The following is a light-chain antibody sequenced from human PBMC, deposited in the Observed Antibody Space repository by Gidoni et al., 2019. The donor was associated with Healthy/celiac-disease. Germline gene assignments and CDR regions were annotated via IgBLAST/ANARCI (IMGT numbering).Light chain of an antibody. V-gene: IGKV1-9*01. CDR1: QGISSY. J-gene: IGKJ5*01. CDR2: AAS. Sequence: DIQLTQSPSFLSASVGDRVTITCRASQGISSYLLWYQQKPGKAPKLLIYAASTLQSGVPSRFSGSGSGTEFTLTISSLQPEDFATYYCQQLNSYPITFGQGTRLEIK. CDR3: QQLNSYPIT.